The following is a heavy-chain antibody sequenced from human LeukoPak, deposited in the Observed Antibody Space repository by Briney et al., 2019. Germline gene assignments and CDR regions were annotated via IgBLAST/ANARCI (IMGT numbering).Heavy chain of an antibody. CDR3: AREGYYDSSGLFDY. CDR2: ISYDGSNK. V-gene: IGHV3-30-3*01. D-gene: IGHD3-22*01. J-gene: IGHJ4*02. Sequence: GGSLILSCAASGFTFSSYAMHWVRQALGKGLEWVAVISYDGSNKYYADSVKGRFTISRDNSKNTLYLQMNSLRAEDTAVYYCAREGYYDSSGLFDYWGQGTLVTVSS. CDR1: GFTFSSYA.